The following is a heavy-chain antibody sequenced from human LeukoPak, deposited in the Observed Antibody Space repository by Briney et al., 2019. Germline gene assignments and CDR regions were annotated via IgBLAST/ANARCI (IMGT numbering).Heavy chain of an antibody. CDR1: GFTFSSDS. CDR2: ISATGGST. V-gene: IGHV3-23*01. CDR3: AKDYGPSYGYCSGGSCYSGYFDY. J-gene: IGHJ4*02. D-gene: IGHD2-15*01. Sequence: GGSLRLSCAASGFTFSSDSMNWVRQAPGKGLEWVSAISATGGSTYSADSLKGRFTISRDNSKNTLYLQMNSLRVEDTAVYYCAKDYGPSYGYCSGGSCYSGYFDYWGQGTLVTVSS.